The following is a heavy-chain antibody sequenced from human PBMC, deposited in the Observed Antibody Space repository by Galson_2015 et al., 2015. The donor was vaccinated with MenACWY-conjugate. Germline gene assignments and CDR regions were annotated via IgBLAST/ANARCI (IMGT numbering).Heavy chain of an antibody. D-gene: IGHD3-10*01. CDR3: AHFDYYGSGSYSDY. CDR1: GFSISTHGVG. V-gene: IGHV2-5*02. CDR2: IYWDDDK. J-gene: IGHJ4*02. Sequence: PALVKPTQTLTLTCTFSGFSISTHGVGVGWIRQPPGKALEWLALIYWDDDKRYSPSLKSRLTITKDTSNNQVVLTMTNMDPVDTATYYCAHFDYYGSGSYSDYWGQGTLVTVSS.